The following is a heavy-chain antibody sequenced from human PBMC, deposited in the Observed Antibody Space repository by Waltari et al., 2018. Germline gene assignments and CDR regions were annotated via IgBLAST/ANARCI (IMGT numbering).Heavy chain of an antibody. CDR2: ISGSGGST. Sequence: EVQLLESGGGLVQPGGSLGLSCAASGFTFSSYAMSWVRQAPGKGLEWVSAISGSGGSTYYADSVKGRFTISRDNSKNTLYLQMNSLRAEDTAVYYCAKDFYGDYGRGYYYGMDVWGQGTTVTVSS. CDR1: GFTFSSYA. D-gene: IGHD4-17*01. V-gene: IGHV3-23*01. CDR3: AKDFYGDYGRGYYYGMDV. J-gene: IGHJ6*02.